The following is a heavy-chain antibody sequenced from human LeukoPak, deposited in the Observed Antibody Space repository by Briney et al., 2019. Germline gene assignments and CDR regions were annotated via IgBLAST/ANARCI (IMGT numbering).Heavy chain of an antibody. CDR2: ISWNSGSI. V-gene: IGHV3-9*01. CDR1: GFTFGVYA. Sequence: PGGSLRLSCAASGFTFGVYAMHGVREAPGEGLEWVSGISWNSGSIGYADSVKGRFTISRDNAKNSLYLQMNSLRAEDTALYYCAKESTVHYGMAVWGQGTTVTVSS. D-gene: IGHD4-17*01. J-gene: IGHJ6*02. CDR3: AKESTVHYGMAV.